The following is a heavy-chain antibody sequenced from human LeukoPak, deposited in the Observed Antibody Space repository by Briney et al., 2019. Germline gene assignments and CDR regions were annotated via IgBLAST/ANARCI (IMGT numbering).Heavy chain of an antibody. Sequence: PGGSLRLSCAASGFTFSGYWMSWVRQAPGKGLEWVANIKQDGNEKYYVDSVKGRLSISRDNTKNSLYLQMNSLRAEDTAVYYCARARYCSGGSCHYFDYWGQGTLVTVSS. V-gene: IGHV3-7*03. D-gene: IGHD2-15*01. CDR3: ARARYCSGGSCHYFDY. CDR1: GFTFSGYW. CDR2: IKQDGNEK. J-gene: IGHJ4*02.